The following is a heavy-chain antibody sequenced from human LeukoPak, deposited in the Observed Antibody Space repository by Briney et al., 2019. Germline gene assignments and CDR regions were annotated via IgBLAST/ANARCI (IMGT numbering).Heavy chain of an antibody. CDR3: ARDCSGGTCYLGVVDY. D-gene: IGHD2-15*01. J-gene: IGHJ4*02. V-gene: IGHV4-59*12. CDR2: IYYSGST. Sequence: PSETLSLPCTVSGGSISSYYWSWLRQPPGKGLEWIGYIYYSGSTNYNPSLKSRVTISVDTSKNQFSLKLSSVTAADAAVYYCARDCSGGTCYLGVVDYWGQGILVTVSS. CDR1: GGSISSYY.